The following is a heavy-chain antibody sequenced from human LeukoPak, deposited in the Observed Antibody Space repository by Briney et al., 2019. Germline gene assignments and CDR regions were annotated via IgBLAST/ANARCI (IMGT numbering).Heavy chain of an antibody. CDR1: GGSISSYY. V-gene: IGHV4-4*07. Sequence: SETLSLTCTVSGGSISSYYWSWIRQPAGKGLEWIGRIYTSGSTNYNPSLKSRVTISVDTSKNQFSLKLSSVTAADTAVYYCAREPLRTYYDFYLWFDPWGQGTLVTVSS. CDR3: AREPLRTYYDFYLWFDP. CDR2: IYTSGST. J-gene: IGHJ5*02. D-gene: IGHD3-3*01.